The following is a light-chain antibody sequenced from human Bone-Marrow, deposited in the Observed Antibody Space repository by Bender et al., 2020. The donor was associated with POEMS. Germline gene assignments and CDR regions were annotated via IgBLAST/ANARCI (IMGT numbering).Light chain of an antibody. Sequence: QSVLTQSPSASGTPGQTVTISCSGSSSNTGSGYDINWYQHLPGTAPKLLINGYNNRPSGVPDRFSGSKSGTSASLAITGLQAEDEGDYYCQSYDNSLGGWVFGGGTKLTVL. CDR3: QSYDNSLGGWV. CDR1: SSNTGSGYD. V-gene: IGLV1-40*01. J-gene: IGLJ3*02. CDR2: GYN.